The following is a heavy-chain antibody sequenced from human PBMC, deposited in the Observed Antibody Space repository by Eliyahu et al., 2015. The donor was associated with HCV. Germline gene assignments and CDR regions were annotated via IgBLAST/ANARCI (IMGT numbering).Heavy chain of an antibody. Sequence: EVQLVESGGGXVXPGRSLRLSXTASGFXXGDYAMSWFRQAPGXGLEWVGFIRSKAYXGTTEYAASVKGRFTISRDDSKSIAYLQMNSLKTEDTAVYYCTREHVDTAMASFDYWGQGTLVTVSS. V-gene: IGHV3-49*03. CDR3: TREHVDTAMASFDY. CDR2: IRSKAYXGTT. CDR1: GFXXGDYA. J-gene: IGHJ4*02. D-gene: IGHD5-18*01.